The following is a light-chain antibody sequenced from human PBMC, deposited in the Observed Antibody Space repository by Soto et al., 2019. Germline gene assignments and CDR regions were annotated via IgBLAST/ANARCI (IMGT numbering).Light chain of an antibody. CDR1: SSDVGDYDY. CDR3: SSYTSSGTYV. Sequence: QSALTQPASMSGSPGQSITISCTGTSSDVGDYDYVSWYQQHPGKAPKLMIYEVSGRPSGVSNRFSGSKSGNTASLTISGLQAEDEADYYCSSYTSSGTYVFGTGTKVTVL. J-gene: IGLJ1*01. V-gene: IGLV2-14*01. CDR2: EVS.